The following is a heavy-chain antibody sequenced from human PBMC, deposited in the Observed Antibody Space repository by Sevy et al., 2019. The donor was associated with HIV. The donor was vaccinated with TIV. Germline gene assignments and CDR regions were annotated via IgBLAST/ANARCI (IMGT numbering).Heavy chain of an antibody. CDR1: GFTFSSYA. CDR3: ARPVDTAMGTPLEY. V-gene: IGHV3-30-3*01. Sequence: GGSLRLSCAASGFTFSSYAMHWVRQAPGKGLEWVAVISYDGSNKYYADSVKGRFTISRDNSKNTLYLQMNSLRAEDTAVYYCARPVDTAMGTPLEYWGQGTLVTVSS. J-gene: IGHJ4*02. CDR2: ISYDGSNK. D-gene: IGHD5-18*01.